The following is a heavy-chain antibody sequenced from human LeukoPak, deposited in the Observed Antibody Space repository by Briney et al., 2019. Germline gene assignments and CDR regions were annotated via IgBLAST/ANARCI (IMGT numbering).Heavy chain of an antibody. CDR3: ARDPSPYSSSWYGGYYYYYYMDV. J-gene: IGHJ6*03. CDR1: GYTFTSYG. V-gene: IGHV1-18*01. CDR2: ISAYNGNT. D-gene: IGHD6-13*01. Sequence: ASVKVSCKASGYTFTSYGISWVGQAPGQGLEWMGWISAYNGNTNYAQKLQGRVTMTTDTSTSTAYMELRSLRSDDTAVYYCARDPSPYSSSWYGGYYYYYYMDVWGKGTTVTVSS.